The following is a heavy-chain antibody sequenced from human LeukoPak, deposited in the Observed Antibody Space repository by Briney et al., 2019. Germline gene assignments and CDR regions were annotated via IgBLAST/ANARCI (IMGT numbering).Heavy chain of an antibody. V-gene: IGHV3-74*01. CDR2: VNGDGSST. Sequence: GGSLRLSCAASGFTFSTYWMHWVRQAPGKGLVWVSRVNGDGSSTNYADSVKGRFTISRDNAKNTLYLQMNSLRAEDTAVYYCARVVAGHDAFDIWGQGTMVTVSS. CDR1: GFTFSTYW. J-gene: IGHJ3*02. CDR3: ARVVAGHDAFDI. D-gene: IGHD2-15*01.